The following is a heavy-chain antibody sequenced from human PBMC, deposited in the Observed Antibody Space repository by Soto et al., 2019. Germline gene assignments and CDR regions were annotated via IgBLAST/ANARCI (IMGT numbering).Heavy chain of an antibody. CDR3: AKGSTVTTAAAHWYFDL. CDR1: GFTFDDYA. V-gene: IGHV3-9*01. J-gene: IGHJ2*01. CDR2: ISWNSGSI. Sequence: ESGGGLVQPGRSLRLSCAASGFTFDDYAMHWVRQAPGKGLEWVSGISWNSGSIGYADSVKGRFTISRDNAKNSLYLQMNSLRAEDTALYYCAKGSTVTTAAAHWYFDLWGRGTLVTVSS. D-gene: IGHD4-17*01.